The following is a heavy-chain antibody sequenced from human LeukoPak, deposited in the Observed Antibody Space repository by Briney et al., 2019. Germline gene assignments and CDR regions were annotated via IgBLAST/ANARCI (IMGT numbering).Heavy chain of an antibody. V-gene: IGHV4-59*01. CDR2: IYYSGST. CDR3: TRGSRYCSSGSCHGWFDP. J-gene: IGHJ5*02. D-gene: IGHD2-15*01. Sequence: VKPSETLSLTCIVSGGSIGSYYWSWIRQPPGKGLEWIGYIYYSGSTNYNPSLKSRVTISVDTSKNQFSLKLNPVTAADTAIYYCTRGSRYCSSGSCHGWFDPWGQGTLVTVSS. CDR1: GGSIGSYY.